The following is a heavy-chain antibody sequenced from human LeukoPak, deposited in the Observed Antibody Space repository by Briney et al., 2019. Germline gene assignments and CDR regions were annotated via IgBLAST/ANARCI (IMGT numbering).Heavy chain of an antibody. CDR3: ARRSSYGDYEY. CDR1: GGSFSGYY. CDR2: IYYSGST. D-gene: IGHD4-17*01. V-gene: IGHV4-34*01. J-gene: IGHJ4*02. Sequence: SETLSLTCAVYGGSFSGYYWTWIRQPPGKGLEWIGSIYYSGSTYYNPSLKSRVTISVDTSKNQFSLKLSSVTAADTAVYYCARRSSYGDYEYWGQGTLVTVSS.